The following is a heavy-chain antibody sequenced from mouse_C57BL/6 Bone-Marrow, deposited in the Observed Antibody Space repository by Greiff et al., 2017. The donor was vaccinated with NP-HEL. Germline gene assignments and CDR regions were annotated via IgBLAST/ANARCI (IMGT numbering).Heavy chain of an antibody. J-gene: IGHJ2*01. CDR3: ARSKFSNWADEYFDY. CDR2: IFPGSGST. CDR1: GYTFTDYY. V-gene: IGHV1-75*01. Sequence: VQLQQSGPELVKPGASVKISCKASGYTFTDYYINWVKQRPGQGLEWIGWIFPGSGSTYYNEKFKGKATLTVDKSSSTAYMSLSSLTSEDSAVYFGARSKFSNWADEYFDYGGQGTTLTVSS. D-gene: IGHD4-1*01.